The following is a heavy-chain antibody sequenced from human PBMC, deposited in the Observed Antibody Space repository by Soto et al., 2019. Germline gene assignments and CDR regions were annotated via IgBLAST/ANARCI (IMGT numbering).Heavy chain of an antibody. CDR3: ARVGGCSSTSCYEAYNWFDL. V-gene: IGHV3-48*02. CDR1: GFTFSSYS. CDR2: ISSSSTI. D-gene: IGHD2-2*01. J-gene: IGHJ5*02. Sequence: GSLRLSCAASGFTFSSYSMNWVRQAPGKGLEWVSYISSSSTIYYADSVKGRFTISRDNAKNSLYLQMNSLRDEDTAVYYCARVGGCSSTSCYEAYNWFDLWGQGTLVTVSS.